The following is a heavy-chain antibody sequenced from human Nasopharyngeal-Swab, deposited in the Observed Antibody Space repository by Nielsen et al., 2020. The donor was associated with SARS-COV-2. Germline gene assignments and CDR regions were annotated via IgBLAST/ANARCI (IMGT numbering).Heavy chain of an antibody. D-gene: IGHD1-26*01. CDR1: GFTFDDYA. V-gene: IGHV4-38-2*01. CDR3: ARTEVGANLFDY. J-gene: IGHJ4*02. Sequence: ESLKISCAASGFTFDDYAMHWIRQPPGKGLEWIGSIYHRGSTYYNPSLKSRVTISVDTSKNQFSLKLSSVTAADPAVYYCARTEVGANLFDYWGQGTLVTVSS. CDR2: IYHRGST.